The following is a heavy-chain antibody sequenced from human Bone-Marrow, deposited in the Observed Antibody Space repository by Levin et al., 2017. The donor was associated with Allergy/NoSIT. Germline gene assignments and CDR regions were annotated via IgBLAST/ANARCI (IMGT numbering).Heavy chain of an antibody. Sequence: GGSLRLSCAASGFTFDDYGMSWVRQAPGKGLEWVSGITRNGGYTRYADSVQGRFTISRDNGKNSLNLQMNSLRAEDTALYYCVRGFLGGPFDFWGQGTLVTVSS. CDR2: ITRNGGYT. CDR3: VRGFLGGPFDF. J-gene: IGHJ4*02. V-gene: IGHV3-20*04. CDR1: GFTFDDYG. D-gene: IGHD2-15*01.